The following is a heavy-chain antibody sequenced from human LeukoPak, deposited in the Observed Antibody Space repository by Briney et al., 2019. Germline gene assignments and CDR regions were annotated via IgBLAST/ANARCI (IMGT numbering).Heavy chain of an antibody. CDR2: INPNSGGT. CDR3: AREVWDSSSFDY. J-gene: IGHJ4*02. CDR1: GYTFTGYY. Sequence: ASVKVSCKASGYTFTGYYMHWVRQAPGQGLEWMGWINPNSGGTNYAQKFQGRVTTTRDTSISTAYMELSRLRSDDTAVYYCAREVWDSSSFDYWGQGTLVTVSS. V-gene: IGHV1-2*02. D-gene: IGHD6-6*01.